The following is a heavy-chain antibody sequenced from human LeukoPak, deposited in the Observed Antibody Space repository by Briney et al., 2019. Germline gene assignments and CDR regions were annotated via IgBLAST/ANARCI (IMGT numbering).Heavy chain of an antibody. CDR2: IYRSGST. CDR3: ARVTAYSSENYFDY. V-gene: IGHV4-38-2*01. J-gene: IGHJ4*01. D-gene: IGHD6-25*01. Sequence: SETLSLTCAVSGYSISSGYYWGWIRQPPGKGLEWIGSIYRSGSTYYNPSLKSRVTISVDTSKNQFSLKLSSVTAADTAVYYCARVTAYSSENYFDYWGHGTLVTVSS. CDR1: GYSISSGYY.